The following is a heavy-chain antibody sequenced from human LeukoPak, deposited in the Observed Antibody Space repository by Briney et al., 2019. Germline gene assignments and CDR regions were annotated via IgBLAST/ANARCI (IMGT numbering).Heavy chain of an antibody. D-gene: IGHD6-13*01. V-gene: IGHV3-21*01. CDR2: ISSSSSYI. J-gene: IGHJ3*02. Sequence: GGSLRLSCAASGFTFSSYSMNWVRQAPGKGLEWVSSISSSSSYIYYADSVKGRFTISRDNAKNSLYLQMNSLRAEDTAVYYCARASGEQQLDSYDAFDIWGQGTMVTVSS. CDR3: ARASGEQQLDSYDAFDI. CDR1: GFTFSSYS.